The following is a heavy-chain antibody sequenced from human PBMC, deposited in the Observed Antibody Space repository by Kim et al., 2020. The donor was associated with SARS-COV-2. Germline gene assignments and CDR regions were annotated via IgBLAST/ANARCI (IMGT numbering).Heavy chain of an antibody. J-gene: IGHJ4*02. Sequence: GGSLRLSCAASGFTFSSYGMHWVRQAPGKGLEWVAVIWYDGSNKYYADSVKGRFTISRDNSKNTLYLQMNSLRAEDTAVYYCARDFSSDDIVVVPAAVDYWGQGTLVTVSS. V-gene: IGHV3-33*01. CDR3: ARDFSSDDIVVVPAAVDY. CDR1: GFTFSSYG. D-gene: IGHD2-2*01. CDR2: IWYDGSNK.